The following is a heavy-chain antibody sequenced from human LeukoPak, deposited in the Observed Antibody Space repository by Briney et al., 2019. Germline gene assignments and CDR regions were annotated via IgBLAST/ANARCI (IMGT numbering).Heavy chain of an antibody. D-gene: IGHD3-3*01. Sequence: SETLSLTCTVSGGAVSSGGFHWSWIRQPPGKGLEWIGYIYYSGSTNYNPSLKSRVTISVDTSKNQFSLKLSSVTAADTAVYYCARSLWGGYYLLGHYWFDPWGQGTLVTVSS. V-gene: IGHV4-61*08. CDR2: IYYSGST. J-gene: IGHJ5*02. CDR1: GGAVSSGGFH. CDR3: ARSLWGGYYLLGHYWFDP.